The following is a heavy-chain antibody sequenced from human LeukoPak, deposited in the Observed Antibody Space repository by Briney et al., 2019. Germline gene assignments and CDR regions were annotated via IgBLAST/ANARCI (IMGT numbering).Heavy chain of an antibody. J-gene: IGHJ4*02. CDR2: IYTSGST. Sequence: SETLSLTCTVSGGSISSYYGSWIRQPAGKGLEWLGRIYTSGSTNYNPSLKSRVTMSVDTSKNQFSLKLSSVTAADTAVYYCARDGDCSSTSCYDYWGQGTLVTVSS. CDR1: GGSISSYY. CDR3: ARDGDCSSTSCYDY. V-gene: IGHV4-4*07. D-gene: IGHD2-2*01.